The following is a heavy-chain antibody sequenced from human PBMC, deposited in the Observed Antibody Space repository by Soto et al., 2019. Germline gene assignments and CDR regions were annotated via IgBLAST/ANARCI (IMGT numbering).Heavy chain of an antibody. D-gene: IGHD2-2*03. CDR3: ARSLLMDIVAMSAAGDYYGMDV. Sequence: QLQLVQSGAEVKKPGSSVKVSCKASGGTFSSYAISWVRPAPGQGLQWMGGIIPMFGRANDAHKFQGRVTITADDSTSTAYMELTSLRSEDTAVYYCARSLLMDIVAMSAAGDYYGMDVWGQGTTATVSS. J-gene: IGHJ6*02. V-gene: IGHV1-69*01. CDR2: IIPMFGRA. CDR1: GGTFSSYA.